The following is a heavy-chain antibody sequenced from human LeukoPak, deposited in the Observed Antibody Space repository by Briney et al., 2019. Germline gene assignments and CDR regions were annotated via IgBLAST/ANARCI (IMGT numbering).Heavy chain of an antibody. D-gene: IGHD4-17*01. CDR2: IWSDGSDK. Sequence: GGSLRLSCAASGFSFSSYGMHWVRLAPGKGLEWVAFIWSDGSDKYYADSVKGRFTISRDNSKNTVYLQMNSLRAEDTAVYYCAKDDDGDYGFYWGQGTLVTVSS. CDR1: GFSFSSYG. V-gene: IGHV3-30*02. CDR3: AKDDDGDYGFY. J-gene: IGHJ4*02.